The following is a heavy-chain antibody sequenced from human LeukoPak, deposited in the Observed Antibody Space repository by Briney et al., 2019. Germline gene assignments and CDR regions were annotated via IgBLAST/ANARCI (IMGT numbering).Heavy chain of an antibody. CDR3: ARVSTVRGQYYYYYMDV. Sequence: EASVKVSCKASGGTFSSYTISWVRQSPGQGLKWMGGIIPIFGTANYAQKFQGRVTITADKSTSTAYMELSSLRSEDTAVYYCARVSTVRGQYYYYYMDVWGKGTTVTVSS. D-gene: IGHD4-11*01. J-gene: IGHJ6*03. CDR1: GGTFSSYT. V-gene: IGHV1-69*06. CDR2: IIPIFGTA.